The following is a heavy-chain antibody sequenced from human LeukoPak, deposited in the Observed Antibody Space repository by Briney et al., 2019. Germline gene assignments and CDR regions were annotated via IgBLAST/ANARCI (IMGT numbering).Heavy chain of an antibody. CDR3: ARGTMGYISAGDY. CDR1: GFSFSNFW. V-gene: IGHV3-74*01. D-gene: IGHD5-24*01. CDR2: INPDASST. J-gene: IGHJ4*02. Sequence: GGSLRLSCAASGFSFSNFWMHWVRQAPGKGQVWVSRINPDASSTNYADSLKGRFTVSRDNAKNTLYLQMNSLRAEDTAVYYCARGTMGYISAGDYWGQGILVTVSS.